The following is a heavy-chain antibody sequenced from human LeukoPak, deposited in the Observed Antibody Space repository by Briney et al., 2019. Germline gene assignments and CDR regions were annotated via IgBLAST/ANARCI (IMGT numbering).Heavy chain of an antibody. D-gene: IGHD2-15*01. J-gene: IGHJ5*02. CDR3: ARAPSGVAATPYNWFDP. Sequence: GASVKVSCKASGYTFTSYGISWVRQAPGQGLEWMGWISAYNGNTNYAQKLQGRVTMTRDTSTSTVYMELSSLRSEDTAVYYCARAPSGVAATPYNWFDPWGQGTLVTVSS. CDR2: ISAYNGNT. CDR1: GYTFTSYG. V-gene: IGHV1-18*01.